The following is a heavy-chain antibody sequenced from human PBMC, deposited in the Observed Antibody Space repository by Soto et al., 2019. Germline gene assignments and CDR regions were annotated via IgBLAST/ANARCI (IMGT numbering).Heavy chain of an antibody. CDR1: GGSFSDYY. J-gene: IGHJ6*02. CDR3: ASCILSPGSNYYYGMDV. V-gene: IGHV4-34*01. CDR2: IHHSGST. D-gene: IGHD3-9*01. Sequence: SETLSLTCAVYGGSFSDYYWTWIRQPPGKGLEWIGEIHHSGSTNYNPSLKSRVTISLDTSKNQFSLKLSSVTAADAAVYYCASCILSPGSNYYYGMDVWGQGTTVTVSS.